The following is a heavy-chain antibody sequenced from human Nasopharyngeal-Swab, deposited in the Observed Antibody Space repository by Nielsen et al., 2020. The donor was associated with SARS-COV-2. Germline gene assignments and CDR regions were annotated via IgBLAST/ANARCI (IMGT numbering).Heavy chain of an antibody. J-gene: IGHJ5*02. CDR1: GGSISSSSYY. CDR2: IYYSGST. V-gene: IGHV4-39*01. CDR3: ARPYYDSSGYDAWFDP. D-gene: IGHD3-22*01. Sequence: GSLRLSCTVSGGSISSSSYYWVWIRQPPGKGLEWIGSIYYSGSTYYNPSLKSRVTISVDTSKNKFSLKLSSLTAADTAVYYCARPYYDSSGYDAWFDPWGQGTLVTVSS.